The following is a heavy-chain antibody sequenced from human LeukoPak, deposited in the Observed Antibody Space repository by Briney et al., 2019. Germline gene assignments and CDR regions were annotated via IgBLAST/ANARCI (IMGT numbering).Heavy chain of an antibody. Sequence: PGGSLRLSCAASGFTFSSYWMHWVRQAPGKGLVWVSRINSDGSSTSYADSVKGRFTISRDNAKNTLYLQMNSLRAEDTAVYYCAKDLLREYVLSAVPTGWGQGTLVTVSS. CDR3: AKDLLREYVLSAVPTG. J-gene: IGHJ4*02. CDR2: INSDGSST. CDR1: GFTFSSYW. V-gene: IGHV3-74*01. D-gene: IGHD2-8*01.